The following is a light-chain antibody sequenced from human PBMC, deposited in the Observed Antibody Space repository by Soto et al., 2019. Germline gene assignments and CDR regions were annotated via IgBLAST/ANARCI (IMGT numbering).Light chain of an antibody. J-gene: IGKJ1*01. V-gene: IGKV1-17*03. CDR3: LQSNVYPGT. Sequence: DIQMTQSPSAMSASLGDGVTITCRASQDISDYLAWFQQEPGKAPKRLIYAASTLENGVPSRFSGSGSGKLFTLAIISLQPEDFATYYCLQSNVYPGTFGQGTKVDLK. CDR1: QDISDY. CDR2: AAS.